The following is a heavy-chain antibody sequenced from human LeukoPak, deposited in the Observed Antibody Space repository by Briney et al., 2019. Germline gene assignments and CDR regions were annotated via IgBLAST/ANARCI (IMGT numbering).Heavy chain of an antibody. CDR3: ARLHYGGNYGFYYYYMDV. V-gene: IGHV4-39*01. CDR2: IYYSGNT. Sequence: TSETLSLTCTVSGVSSCSSNSYWGWIRQPPGKGLEWIASIYYSGNTYYNASLKSQASVSLDTSTNQFSMSLTSVTAADTAVYYCARLHYGGNYGFYYYYMDVWGKGTTVTISS. CDR1: GVSSCSSNSY. D-gene: IGHD4-23*01. J-gene: IGHJ6*03.